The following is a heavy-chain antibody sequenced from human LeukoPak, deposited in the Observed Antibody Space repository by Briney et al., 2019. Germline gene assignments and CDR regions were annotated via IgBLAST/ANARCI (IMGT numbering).Heavy chain of an antibody. Sequence: GGSPRLSCAASGFTFDDYGMSWVRQAPGKGLEWVANIKQDGSEKYYVDSVKGRFTISRDNAKNSLYLQMNSLRAEDTAVYYCAREGGMSSGWYNYWGQGTLVTVSS. V-gene: IGHV3-7*01. J-gene: IGHJ4*02. CDR3: AREGGMSSGWYNY. CDR2: IKQDGSEK. CDR1: GFTFDDYG. D-gene: IGHD6-19*01.